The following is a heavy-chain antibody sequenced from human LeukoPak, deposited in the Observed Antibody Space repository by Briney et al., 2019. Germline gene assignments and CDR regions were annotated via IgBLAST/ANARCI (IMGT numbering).Heavy chain of an antibody. CDR3: ARDPPGGYYDFWSGYYYFDY. Sequence: ASVKVSCKASGYTFTSYGISWVRQAPGQGLEWMGWISAYNGNTNYAQKLQGRVTMTTDISTSTAYMELRSLRPDDTAVYYCARDPPGGYYDFWSGYYYFDYWGQGTLVTVSS. D-gene: IGHD3-3*01. CDR1: GYTFTSYG. J-gene: IGHJ4*02. V-gene: IGHV1-18*01. CDR2: ISAYNGNT.